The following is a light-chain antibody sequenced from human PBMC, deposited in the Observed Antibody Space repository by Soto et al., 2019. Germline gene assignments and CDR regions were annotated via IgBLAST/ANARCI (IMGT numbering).Light chain of an antibody. CDR3: SSFASSATLV. J-gene: IGLJ3*02. CDR2: EVS. Sequence: QSALTQPPSVSGSPGQSVTISWTGTSGDIGYHNRVSWYQQPPGTAPKLMIYEVSTRYSGVPDRFSGSKSGNTASLTISGLQAEDEADYYCSSFASSATLVFGGGTKLTVL. V-gene: IGLV2-18*02. CDR1: SGDIGYHNR.